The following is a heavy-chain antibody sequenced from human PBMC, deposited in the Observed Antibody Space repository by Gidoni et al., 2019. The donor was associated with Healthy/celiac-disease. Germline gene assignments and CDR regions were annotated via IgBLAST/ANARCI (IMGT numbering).Heavy chain of an antibody. CDR3: ARDSDTAGPYAFDI. CDR2: ISSSSSYI. Sequence: EVQLVESGGGLVKPGGSLRLSCAASGFTFSSYSMNWVRQAPGTGLEWVSSISSSSSYIYYADSVKGRFTISRDNAKNSLYLQMNSLRAEDTAVYYCARDSDTAGPYAFDIWGQGTMVTVSS. V-gene: IGHV3-21*01. D-gene: IGHD5-18*01. J-gene: IGHJ3*02. CDR1: GFTFSSYS.